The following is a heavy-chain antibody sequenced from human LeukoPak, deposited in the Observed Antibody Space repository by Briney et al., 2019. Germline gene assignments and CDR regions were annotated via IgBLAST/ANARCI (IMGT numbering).Heavy chain of an antibody. Sequence: GGSLRLSCAASGFTFSSYSMNWVRQAPGKGLEWVSSISSSSSYIYYADSVKGRFTISRDNAKNSLYLQMNSLRAEDTAVYYCARGIAARLNNWFDPWGQGALVTVSS. D-gene: IGHD6-6*01. J-gene: IGHJ5*02. CDR2: ISSSSSYI. CDR3: ARGIAARLNNWFDP. V-gene: IGHV3-21*01. CDR1: GFTFSSYS.